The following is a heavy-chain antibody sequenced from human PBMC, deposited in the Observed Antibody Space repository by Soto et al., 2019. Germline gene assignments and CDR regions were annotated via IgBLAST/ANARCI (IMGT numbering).Heavy chain of an antibody. CDR1: GYTFTSYA. D-gene: IGHD2-15*01. CDR3: ARCSGGSCYFNWFDP. J-gene: IGHJ5*02. CDR2: INADNGNT. V-gene: IGHV1-3*01. Sequence: ASVKVSCKASGYTFTSYAMHWVRQAPGQRLEWMGWINADNGNTNYAQKLQGRVTMTTDTSTSTAYMELRSLRSDDTAVYYCARCSGGSCYFNWFDPWGQGTLVTVSS.